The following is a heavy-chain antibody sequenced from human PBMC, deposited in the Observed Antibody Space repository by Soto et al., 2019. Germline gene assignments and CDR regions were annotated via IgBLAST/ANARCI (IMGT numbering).Heavy chain of an antibody. CDR2: ISHDGNSK. V-gene: IGHV3-30*03. Sequence: QVQLVESGGGVVQPGRSLRLSCAVSGFSFSACAMHWVRQAPGKGLESVAVISHDGNSKDYADSVKGRFTISRDNSENTRYLQMNSLRGEARAVYYCAISAHARYSDWLSPYYWGQGMLVTVSS. CDR1: GFSFSACA. CDR3: AISAHARYSDWLSPYY. J-gene: IGHJ4*02. D-gene: IGHD3-9*01.